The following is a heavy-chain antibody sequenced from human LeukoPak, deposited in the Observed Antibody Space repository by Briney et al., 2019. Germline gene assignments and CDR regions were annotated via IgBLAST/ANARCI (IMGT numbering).Heavy chain of an antibody. D-gene: IGHD4-17*01. J-gene: IGHJ3*02. V-gene: IGHV3-66*01. Sequence: GGSLRLSCAASGFTVSSNYMSWVRQAPGKGLEWVSVIYSGGSTYYADSVKGRFTISRDNSKNTLYLQMNSLRAEDTAVYYCAREASYGDTRGAFDIWGQGTMVTVSS. CDR3: AREASYGDTRGAFDI. CDR2: IYSGGST. CDR1: GFTVSSNY.